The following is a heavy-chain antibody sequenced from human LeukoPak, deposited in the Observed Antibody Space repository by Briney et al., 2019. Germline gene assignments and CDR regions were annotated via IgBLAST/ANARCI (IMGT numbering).Heavy chain of an antibody. CDR3: AREPPSSWYENWFDP. CDR1: GYTFTGYY. D-gene: IGHD6-13*01. J-gene: IGHJ5*02. CDR2: INSNSGGT. Sequence: ASVKVSCKASGYTFTGYYMHWVRQAPGQGLEWMGWINSNSGGTNYAQKFQGRVTMTRDTSISTAYMELSRLRSDDTAVYYCAREPPSSWYENWFDPWGQGTLVTVSS. V-gene: IGHV1-2*02.